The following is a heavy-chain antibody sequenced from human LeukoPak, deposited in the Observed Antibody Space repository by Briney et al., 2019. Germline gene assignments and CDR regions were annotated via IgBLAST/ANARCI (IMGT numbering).Heavy chain of an antibody. CDR2: ISGSVGST. CDR1: GLTFSSHA. CDR3: AKDYRSMTDYYDSSGFDP. D-gene: IGHD3-22*01. Sequence: GGSLRLSCAASGLTFSSHAMNWVRQAPGKGLEWVSGISGSVGSTYYADSVKGRFSISRDNSKNTLYLQMNSLRAEDTAVYYCAKDYRSMTDYYDSSGFDPWGQGTLVTVSS. V-gene: IGHV3-23*01. J-gene: IGHJ5*02.